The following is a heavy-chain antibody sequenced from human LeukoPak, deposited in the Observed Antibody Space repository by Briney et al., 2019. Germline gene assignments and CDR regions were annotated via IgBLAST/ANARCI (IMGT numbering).Heavy chain of an antibody. CDR1: GFTFNSYW. V-gene: IGHV3-7*01. Sequence: GGSLRLSCAASGFTFNSYWMSWVRQAPGKGLEWVANIKKVGSEKYYVDSVKGRFTISRDNAKNSLYLQMNSLRAEDTAVYYCARDRVTTSSWPRVEYYYMDVWGKGTTVTISS. D-gene: IGHD4-11*01. CDR3: ARDRVTTSSWPRVEYYYMDV. CDR2: IKKVGSEK. J-gene: IGHJ6*03.